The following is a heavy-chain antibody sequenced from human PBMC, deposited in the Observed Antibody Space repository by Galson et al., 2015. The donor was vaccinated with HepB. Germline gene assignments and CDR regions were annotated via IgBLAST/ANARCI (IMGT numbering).Heavy chain of an antibody. Sequence: SLRLSCAASGFTFSSYGMHWVRQAPGKGLEWVAVISYDGSNKYYADSVKGRFTISRDNSKNTLYLQMNSLRAEDTAVYYCAKDYDFWSGYWRIDAFDIWGQGTMVTVSS. CDR1: GFTFSSYG. CDR3: AKDYDFWSGYWRIDAFDI. D-gene: IGHD3-3*01. V-gene: IGHV3-30*18. J-gene: IGHJ3*02. CDR2: ISYDGSNK.